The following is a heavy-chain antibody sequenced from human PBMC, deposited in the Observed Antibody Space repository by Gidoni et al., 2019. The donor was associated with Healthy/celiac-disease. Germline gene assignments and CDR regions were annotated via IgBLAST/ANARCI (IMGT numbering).Heavy chain of an antibody. CDR3: ARVRRRDGYSKGGYYFDY. Sequence: QVQLQQWGAGLLKPSETLSLTCAVYGGSFSGYYWSWIRQPPGKGLEWIGEINHSGSTNYNPSLKSRVTISVDTSKNQFSLKLSSVTAADTAVYYCARVRRRDGYSKGGYYFDYWGQGTLVTVSS. D-gene: IGHD4-4*01. CDR2: INHSGST. V-gene: IGHV4-34*01. CDR1: GGSFSGYY. J-gene: IGHJ4*02.